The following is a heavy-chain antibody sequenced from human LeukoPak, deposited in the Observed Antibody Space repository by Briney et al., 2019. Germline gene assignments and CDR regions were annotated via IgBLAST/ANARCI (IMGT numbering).Heavy chain of an antibody. Sequence: PLASVKVSCKASGYTFTSYDINWVRQATGQGLEWIGWMNPNSGNTGYAQKFQGRVTMTRNTSISTAYMELSSLRSEDAAVYYCARNGAYGSGRRYYYGMDVWGQGTTVTVSS. J-gene: IGHJ6*02. D-gene: IGHD3-10*01. CDR2: MNPNSGNT. CDR1: GYTFTSYD. CDR3: ARNGAYGSGRRYYYGMDV. V-gene: IGHV1-8*01.